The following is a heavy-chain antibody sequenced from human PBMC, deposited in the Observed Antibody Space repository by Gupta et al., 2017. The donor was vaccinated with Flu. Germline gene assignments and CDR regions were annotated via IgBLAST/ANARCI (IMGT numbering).Heavy chain of an antibody. Sequence: QVQLVESGGGVVQPGRSLRLSCAASGFTFSSYGMHWVRPAPGKGLEWVAVIWYDGSNKYYADSVKGRFTISRDNSKNTLYLQMNSLRAEDTAVYYCARDGLPSYYYDSSGPEQPDYWGQGTLVTVSS. CDR2: IWYDGSNK. CDR1: GFTFSSYG. CDR3: ARDGLPSYYYDSSGPEQPDY. D-gene: IGHD3-22*01. V-gene: IGHV3-33*01. J-gene: IGHJ4*02.